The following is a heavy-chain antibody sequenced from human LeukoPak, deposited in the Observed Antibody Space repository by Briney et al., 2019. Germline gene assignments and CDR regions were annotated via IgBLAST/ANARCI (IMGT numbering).Heavy chain of an antibody. J-gene: IGHJ4*02. CDR2: ISSSGSTI. V-gene: IGHV3-11*04. Sequence: PGGSLRLSCGASGFSFSGYAMSWVRQAPGKGLEWVSTISSSGSTIYYADSVKGRFTISRDNAKNSLYLQMNSLRAEDTAVYYCPREGPPFYGSGYDYWGQGTLVTVSS. D-gene: IGHD3-10*01. CDR3: PREGPPFYGSGYDY. CDR1: GFSFSGYA.